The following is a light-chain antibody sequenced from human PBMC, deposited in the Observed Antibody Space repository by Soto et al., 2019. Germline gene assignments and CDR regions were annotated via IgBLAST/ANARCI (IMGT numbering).Light chain of an antibody. CDR3: QQYNNWPHT. V-gene: IGKV3-15*01. CDR2: GAS. Sequence: EIVMTQSPATLSVSPGERATLSCRASQSVSSNLAWYQQKPGQAPRLLIYGASTRATGIPARFSGSGSGTEFTLTISSLQSEDVAVYYCQQYNNWPHTLGQGTKLEIK. CDR1: QSVSSN. J-gene: IGKJ2*01.